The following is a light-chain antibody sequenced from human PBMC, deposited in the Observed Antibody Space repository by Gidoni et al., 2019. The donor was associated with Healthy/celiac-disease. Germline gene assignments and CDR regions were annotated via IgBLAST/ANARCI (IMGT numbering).Light chain of an antibody. J-gene: IGKJ4*01. CDR3: QQDYSTPLT. Sequence: IVMTQSPDSLAVSLGERATINCKSSQSVLYSSNNKNYLAWYQHKPGQPPKLLIYWASTRESGVPYRFSGSGSGTDVTLTISSLQAEDVAVYYCQQDYSTPLTFGGGTKVEIK. V-gene: IGKV4-1*01. CDR2: WAS. CDR1: QSVLYSSNNKNY.